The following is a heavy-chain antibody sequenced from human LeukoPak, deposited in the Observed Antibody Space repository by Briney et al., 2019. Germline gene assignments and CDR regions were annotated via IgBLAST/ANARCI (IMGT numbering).Heavy chain of an antibody. D-gene: IGHD6-19*01. J-gene: IGHJ5*02. CDR2: IRYDGSNK. CDR3: AKDPSSGWSSFDP. V-gene: IGHV3-30*02. Sequence: GGSLRLSCAASGFTFSSYGMHWVRQAPGKGLEWVAFIRYDGSNKYYADSVKDRFTISRDNSKNTLYLQMNSLRAEDTAVYYCAKDPSSGWSSFDPWGQGTLVTVSS. CDR1: GFTFSSYG.